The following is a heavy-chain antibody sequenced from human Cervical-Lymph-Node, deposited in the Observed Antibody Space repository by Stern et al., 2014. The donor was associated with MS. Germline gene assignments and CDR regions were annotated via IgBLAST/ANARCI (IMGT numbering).Heavy chain of an antibody. CDR1: GFAFDDYA. J-gene: IGHJ6*02. Sequence: EVQLVESGAGLVQPGRSLRLSCAAAGFAFDDYAMHWVRQAPGKGLAWVSGISWSGTKIGYADSMKGQLTISRDNAKNSLFLQMNNLRAEDTALYYCATANYEFGYYGMDVWGQGTAVTVS. CDR2: ISWSGTKI. V-gene: IGHV3-9*01. CDR3: ATANYEFGYYGMDV. D-gene: IGHD3-3*01.